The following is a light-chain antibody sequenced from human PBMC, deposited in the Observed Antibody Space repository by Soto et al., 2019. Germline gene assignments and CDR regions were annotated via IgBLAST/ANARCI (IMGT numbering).Light chain of an antibody. V-gene: IGKV3-11*01. CDR3: QQRVNWPTLT. CDR1: QSLNIY. CDR2: DAS. J-gene: IGKJ4*01. Sequence: EIVLTQSPATLSLSPGERATLSCRASQSLNIYLAWYQQKPGQAPRLLIYDASNRATGIPARFSGSGSGTDFTLTISSVEPEDSAVYYCQQRVNWPTLTFGGGTEVEIK.